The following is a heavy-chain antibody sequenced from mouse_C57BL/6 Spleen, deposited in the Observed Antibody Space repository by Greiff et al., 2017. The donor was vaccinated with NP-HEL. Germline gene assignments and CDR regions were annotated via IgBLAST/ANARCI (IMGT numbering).Heavy chain of an antibody. CDR3: ARQENYYGSTYFDY. CDR1: GFTFSDYY. CDR2: ISNGGGST. J-gene: IGHJ2*01. Sequence: EVQRVESGGGLVQPGGSLKLSCAASGFTFSDYYMYWVRQTPEKRLEWVAYISNGGGSTYYPDTVKGRFTISRDNAKNTLYLQMSRLKSEDTAMYYCARQENYYGSTYFDYWGQGTTLTVSS. V-gene: IGHV5-12*01. D-gene: IGHD1-1*01.